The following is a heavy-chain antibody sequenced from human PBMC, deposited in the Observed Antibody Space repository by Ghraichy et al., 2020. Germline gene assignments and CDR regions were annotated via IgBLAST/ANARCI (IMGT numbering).Heavy chain of an antibody. CDR1: GYSVTDYY. J-gene: IGHJ4*02. CDR2: INPNSGDT. D-gene: IGHD1-26*01. V-gene: IGHV1-2*02. CDR3: ASSHYNGGYPLED. Sequence: ASAKVSCKASGYSVTDYYLHWVRQAPGQGLEWMGWINPNSGDTNYAQKFQGRVTMTWDTSISTTYMELSSLRSDDPAVFYCASSHYNGGYPLEDWGQGTLVTVSS.